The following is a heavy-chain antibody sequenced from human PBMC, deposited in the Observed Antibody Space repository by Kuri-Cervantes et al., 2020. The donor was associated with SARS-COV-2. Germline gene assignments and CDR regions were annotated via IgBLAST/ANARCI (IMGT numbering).Heavy chain of an antibody. CDR2: ISSSSSYI. CDR3: ARDGSQILEWLLQSYYYYMDV. D-gene: IGHD3-3*01. J-gene: IGHJ6*03. Sequence: GGSLRLSCAASGFTFSSYSMNWVRQAPGKGLEWVSSISSSSSYIYYADSVKGRFTISRDNAKNSLYLQMSSLRAEDTAVYYCARDGSQILEWLLQSYYYYMDVWGKGTTVTVSS. V-gene: IGHV3-21*01. CDR1: GFTFSSYS.